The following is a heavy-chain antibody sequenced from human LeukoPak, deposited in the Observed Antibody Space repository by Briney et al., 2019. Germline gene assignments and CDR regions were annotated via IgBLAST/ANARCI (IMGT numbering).Heavy chain of an antibody. CDR1: GGTFISYA. Sequence: GASVKVSCKASGGTFISYAISWVRQAPGQGLEWMGGIIPILGTANYAQKFQGRVTITADESTSTAYMELSSLRSEDTAVYYCARATHYYDSSGHNDAFDIWGQGTMVTVSS. CDR2: IIPILGTA. J-gene: IGHJ3*02. D-gene: IGHD3-22*01. V-gene: IGHV1-69*13. CDR3: ARATHYYDSSGHNDAFDI.